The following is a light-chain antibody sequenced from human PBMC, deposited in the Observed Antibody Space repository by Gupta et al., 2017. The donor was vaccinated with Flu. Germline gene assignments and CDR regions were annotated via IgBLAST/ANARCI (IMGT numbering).Light chain of an antibody. J-gene: IGLJ2*01. CDR1: TGVVTGGHL. Sequence: QAVVTQEPSLTVSPGGPVPLTFGSSTGVVTGGHLPSWFQQQPGPAHTTLMVVTANRHSWTPARFACSVLGGNATPTLTDAQREDEAVDDYLLSPNGGRPDVVFGGGTKFTVL. CDR3: LLSPNGGRPDVV. CDR2: VTA. V-gene: IGLV7-46*01.